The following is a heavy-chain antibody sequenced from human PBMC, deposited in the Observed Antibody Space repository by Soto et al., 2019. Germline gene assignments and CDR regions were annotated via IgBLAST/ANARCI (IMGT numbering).Heavy chain of an antibody. D-gene: IGHD3-22*01. CDR1: GFTFSHYS. V-gene: IGHV3-30-3*01. CDR3: ARDKNYYDSSVLDY. Sequence: HPGGSLRLSCAASGFTFSHYSMSWVRQAPGKGLEWVAVLSSDGSNTYYADPVKGRFTISRDNSKNTLYLQMNSLRAEDTAVYYCARDKNYYDSSVLDYWGQGTLVTVSS. J-gene: IGHJ4*02. CDR2: LSSDGSNT.